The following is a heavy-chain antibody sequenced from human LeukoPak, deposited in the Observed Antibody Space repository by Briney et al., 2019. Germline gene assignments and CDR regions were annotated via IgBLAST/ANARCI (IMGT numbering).Heavy chain of an antibody. D-gene: IGHD4-17*01. CDR2: NSSSSSYI. Sequence: PGGSLRLSCAASRFTFSTYTMNWVRQAPGKGLEWVSSNSSSSSYIYYADSVKGRFTISRDNAKNSLYLQMNTLRAEDTAVYYCARDRTTVTTFDYWGQGTLVTVSS. V-gene: IGHV3-21*01. J-gene: IGHJ4*02. CDR1: RFTFSTYT. CDR3: ARDRTTVTTFDY.